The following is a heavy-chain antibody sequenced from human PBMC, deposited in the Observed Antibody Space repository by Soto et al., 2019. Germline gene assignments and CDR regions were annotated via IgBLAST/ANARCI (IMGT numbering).Heavy chain of an antibody. V-gene: IGHV3-23*01. CDR2: ISYGGGTT. Sequence: GGSLRLSCAASGFTFSNYAMSWVRQAPGKGLEWVSAISYGGGTTYYADSVKGRFTISRDNSKNTLYLQMNSLRAEDTAVYYCAKNPGYYYDSTGYHFDYWGQGTLVNVS. D-gene: IGHD3-22*01. J-gene: IGHJ4*02. CDR1: GFTFSNYA. CDR3: AKNPGYYYDSTGYHFDY.